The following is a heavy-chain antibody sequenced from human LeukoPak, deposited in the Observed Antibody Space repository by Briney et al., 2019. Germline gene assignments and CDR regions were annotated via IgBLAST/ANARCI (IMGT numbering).Heavy chain of an antibody. CDR3: AKDRRAYSGSYYYYGMDV. V-gene: IGHV3-30*18. Sequence: GGSLRLSCAASGFTFSSYGMHWVRQAPGKGLEWVAVISYDGSNKYYADSVKGRFTISRDNSKSTLYLQMNSLRAEDMAVYYCAKDRRAYSGSYYYYGMDVWGQGTTVTVSS. D-gene: IGHD1-26*01. CDR2: ISYDGSNK. J-gene: IGHJ6*02. CDR1: GFTFSSYG.